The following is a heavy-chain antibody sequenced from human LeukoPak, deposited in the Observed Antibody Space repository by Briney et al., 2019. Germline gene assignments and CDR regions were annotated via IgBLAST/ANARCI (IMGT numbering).Heavy chain of an antibody. Sequence: GGSLRLSCAASGFTFSSYGMLWVRQAPGKGLEWVAVIWYDGSNKYYADSVKGRFTISRDNSKNTLYLQMNSLRAEDTAVYYCARDGGVYGGNSYYYYYYGMDVWGQGTTVTVSS. CDR3: ARDGGVYGGNSYYYYYYGMDV. J-gene: IGHJ6*02. V-gene: IGHV3-33*01. D-gene: IGHD4-23*01. CDR1: GFTFSSYG. CDR2: IWYDGSNK.